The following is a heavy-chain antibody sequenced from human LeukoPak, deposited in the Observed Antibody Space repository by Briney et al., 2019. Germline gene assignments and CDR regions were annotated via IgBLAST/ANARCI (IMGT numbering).Heavy chain of an antibody. Sequence: SQTLSLTCTVSGGSISSGDYYWSWIRQPPGEGLQWIGSIYSTGSTYYNPSLKSRVAISVDTSKNLFSLKLSSVTGADTAVYYCARDNYDYVWGRYRQRNPEYFQHWGQGTLVTVSS. CDR3: ARDNYDYVWGRYRQRNPEYFQH. V-gene: IGHV4-30-4*08. D-gene: IGHD3-16*02. CDR1: GGSISSGDYY. J-gene: IGHJ1*01. CDR2: IYSTGST.